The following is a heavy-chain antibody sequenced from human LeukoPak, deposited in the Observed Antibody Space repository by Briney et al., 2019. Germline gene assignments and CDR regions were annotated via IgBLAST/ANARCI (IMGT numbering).Heavy chain of an antibody. D-gene: IGHD2-8*01. CDR1: GFTFSRYE. CDR3: ARDRLGGRVYYDAFDI. Sequence: PGGSLRLSCAASGFTFSRYEMNWVRQAPGKGLEWVSYISSSGNSIYYAGSVKGRFTVSRDNAESSLYLQMNSLRAEDTAVYYCARDRLGGRVYYDAFDIWGQGTMVTVSS. CDR2: ISSSGNSI. V-gene: IGHV3-48*03. J-gene: IGHJ3*02.